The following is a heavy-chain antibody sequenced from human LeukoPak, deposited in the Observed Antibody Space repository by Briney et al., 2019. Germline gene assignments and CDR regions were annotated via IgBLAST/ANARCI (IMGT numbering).Heavy chain of an antibody. CDR3: ARAPFNRITMVRGVIGWFDP. CDR1: GGTFSSYA. Sequence: SVKVSCKASGGTFSSYATSWVRQAPGQGLEWMGGIIPIFGAANYAQKFQGRVTITADESTSTAYMELSSLRSEDTAVYYCARAPFNRITMVRGVIGWFDPWGQGTLVTVSS. CDR2: IIPIFGAA. J-gene: IGHJ5*02. V-gene: IGHV1-69*13. D-gene: IGHD3-10*01.